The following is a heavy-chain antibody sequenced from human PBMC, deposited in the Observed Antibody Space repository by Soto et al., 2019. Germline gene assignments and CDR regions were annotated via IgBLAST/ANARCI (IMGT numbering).Heavy chain of an antibody. J-gene: IGHJ4*02. Sequence: QVQLVESGGGVVQPGRSLRLSCAVSGFTFSHYGMHWVRQAPGKGLEWVAVILHDGSNKYYGDSVKGRFTISRDNSNTTLYLQMNTMRAEDTAVYYCARDRDSSGYYVDYWGQGTLVTVSS. D-gene: IGHD3-22*01. CDR1: GFTFSHYG. CDR2: ILHDGSNK. CDR3: ARDRDSSGYYVDY. V-gene: IGHV3-30-3*01.